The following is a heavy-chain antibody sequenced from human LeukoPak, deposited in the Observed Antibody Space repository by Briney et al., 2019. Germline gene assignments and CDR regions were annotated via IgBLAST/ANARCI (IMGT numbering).Heavy chain of an antibody. J-gene: IGHJ4*02. Sequence: LETLSLTCTVSGGSNYWSWIRQPPGKGLEWVAYIHYSGSTSYNPSLKSRVTISIDTSKNQFSLKLSSVTAADTAVYYCARHDDYDSSPFDYWGQGTLVTVSS. CDR3: ARHDDYDSSPFDY. V-gene: IGHV4-59*08. CDR2: IHYSGST. D-gene: IGHD3-22*01. CDR1: GGSNY.